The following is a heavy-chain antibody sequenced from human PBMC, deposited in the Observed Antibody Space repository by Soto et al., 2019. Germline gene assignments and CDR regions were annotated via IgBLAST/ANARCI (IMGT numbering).Heavy chain of an antibody. CDR3: ARLYYYDSSGYYFDY. V-gene: IGHV4-30-2*01. D-gene: IGHD3-22*01. CDR1: GGSISSGGYS. J-gene: IGHJ4*02. Sequence: SETLSLTCAVSGGSISSGGYSWSWIRQPPGKGLEWIGYIYHSGSTYYNPSLESRVTISVDRSKNQFSLKLSSVTAADTAVYYCARLYYYDSSGYYFDYWGQGTLVTVSS. CDR2: IYHSGST.